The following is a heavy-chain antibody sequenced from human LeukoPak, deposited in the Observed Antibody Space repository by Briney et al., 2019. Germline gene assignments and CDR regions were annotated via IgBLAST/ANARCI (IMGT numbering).Heavy chain of an antibody. D-gene: IGHD1-26*01. CDR3: ARDGRELLRDGVLGAFDT. Sequence: SETLSLTCTVSGGSISSSSYYWGWIRQPPGKGLEWIGSIYYSGSTYYNPSLKSRVTISVDTSKNQFSLKLSSVTAADTAVYYCARDGRELLRDGVLGAFDTWGQGTMVTVSS. V-gene: IGHV4-39*07. J-gene: IGHJ3*02. CDR1: GGSISSSSYY. CDR2: IYYSGST.